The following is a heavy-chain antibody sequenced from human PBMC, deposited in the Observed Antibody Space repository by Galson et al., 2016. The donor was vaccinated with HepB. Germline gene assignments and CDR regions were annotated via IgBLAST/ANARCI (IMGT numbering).Heavy chain of an antibody. D-gene: IGHD3-16*01. CDR3: ARDRRGGVGYYGMDV. J-gene: IGHJ6*02. CDR1: GYTFTGYY. CDR2: INPNSGGT. V-gene: IGHV1-2*02. Sequence: SVKVSCKASGYTFTGYYIHWVRQAPGQGLEWMGWINPNSGGTNYAQRFQGRVPMPRDTSINTAYMELSSDDTAAFYCARDRRGGVGYYGMDVWGQGTTVTVSS.